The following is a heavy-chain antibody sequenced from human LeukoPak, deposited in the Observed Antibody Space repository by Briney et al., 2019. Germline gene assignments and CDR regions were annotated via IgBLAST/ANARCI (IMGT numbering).Heavy chain of an antibody. CDR2: INSDGSST. V-gene: IGHV3-74*01. J-gene: IGHJ4*02. CDR1: GFTFSSNW. D-gene: IGHD4-17*01. CDR3: ARGDYGDYYFDY. Sequence: GGSLRLSCAASGFTFSSNWMHWVRQAPGKGLVWVSRINSDGSSTSSADSVKGRFTISRDNAKNTLYLQMNSLRAEDTAVYYCARGDYGDYYFDYWGQGTLVTVSS.